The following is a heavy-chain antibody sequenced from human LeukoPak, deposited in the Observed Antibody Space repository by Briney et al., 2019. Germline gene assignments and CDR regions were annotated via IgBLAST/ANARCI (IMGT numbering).Heavy chain of an antibody. CDR1: GVSISSSNYY. CDR3: ARRTRGGGEPYYYYYYMDV. CDR2: VYYSGSS. V-gene: IGHV4-39*01. Sequence: PSETLSLTCTVSGVSISSSNYYWVWMRQPPGKGLEWIGSVYYSGSSQYNPSLKSRVTISVDTFNNQFSLKLSSVAAADTAVYFCARRTRGGGEPYYYYYYMDVWGKGTTVTVSS. D-gene: IGHD3-10*01. J-gene: IGHJ6*03.